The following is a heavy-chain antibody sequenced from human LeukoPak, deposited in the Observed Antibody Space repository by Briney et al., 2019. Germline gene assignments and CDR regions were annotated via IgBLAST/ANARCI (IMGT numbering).Heavy chain of an antibody. J-gene: IGHJ4*02. V-gene: IGHV3-33*01. D-gene: IGHD3-10*01. CDR3: ARKASLGENFAGDY. CDR1: GFTFSSYG. CDR2: IWYDGSNK. Sequence: GGSLRLSCAASGFTFSSYGMHWVRQAPGKGLEWVAVIWYDGSNKYYADSVKGRFTISRDNSKNTLYPQMNSLRAEDTAVYYCARKASLGENFAGDYWGQGTLVTVSS.